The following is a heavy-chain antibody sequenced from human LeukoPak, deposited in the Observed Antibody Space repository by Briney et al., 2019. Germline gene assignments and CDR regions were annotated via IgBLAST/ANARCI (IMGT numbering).Heavy chain of an antibody. CDR2: INTNTGNP. Sequence: ASAKVSCKASGYTFTSYAMNWVRQAPGQGLEWMGWINTNTGNPTYAQGFTGRFVFSLDTSVSTAYLQISSLKAEDTAVYYCATENVGMVRGFYYFGYWGQGTLVTVSS. D-gene: IGHD3-10*01. CDR1: GYTFTSYA. J-gene: IGHJ4*02. V-gene: IGHV7-4-1*02. CDR3: ATENVGMVRGFYYFGY.